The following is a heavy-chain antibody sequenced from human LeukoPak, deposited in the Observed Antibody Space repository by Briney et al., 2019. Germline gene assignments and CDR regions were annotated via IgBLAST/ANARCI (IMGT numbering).Heavy chain of an antibody. D-gene: IGHD2-8*01. CDR1: GFTFSSYW. J-gene: IGHJ4*02. V-gene: IGHV3-74*01. Sequence: GGSLRLSCAASGFTFSSYWMHWVRQAPGKGLVWVSRINSDGSSTSYADSVKGRFTISRDNAKNTLYLQMNSLRAEDTAVYYCAREPLYAALDYWGQGTLVTVSS. CDR2: INSDGSST. CDR3: AREPLYAALDY.